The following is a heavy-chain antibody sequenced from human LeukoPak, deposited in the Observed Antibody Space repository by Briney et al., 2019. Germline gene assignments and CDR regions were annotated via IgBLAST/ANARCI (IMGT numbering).Heavy chain of an antibody. CDR3: ARARSVLLWFGEFPPAAFDI. CDR1: GGSISSYY. CDR2: IYYSGST. D-gene: IGHD3-10*01. J-gene: IGHJ3*02. Sequence: SETLSLACTVSGGSISSYYWSWIRQPPGKGLEWIGYIYYSGSTNYNPSLKSRVTISVDTSKNQFSLKLSSVTAADTAVYYCARARSVLLWFGEFPPAAFDIWGQGTMATVSS. V-gene: IGHV4-59*01.